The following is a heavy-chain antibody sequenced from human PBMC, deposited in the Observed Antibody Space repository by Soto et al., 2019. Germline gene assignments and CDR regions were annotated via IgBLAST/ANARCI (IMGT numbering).Heavy chain of an antibody. CDR1: GFTVSSNY. J-gene: IGHJ6*02. V-gene: IGHV3-66*01. CDR3: ARDRIPTDMDV. CDR2: IYSGGST. Sequence: GSLRLSCAASGFTVSSNYMSWVRQAPGKGLEWVSVIYSGGSTYYADSVKGRFTISRDNSKNTLYLQMNSLRAEDTAVYYCARDRIPTDMDVWGQGTTVTVSS.